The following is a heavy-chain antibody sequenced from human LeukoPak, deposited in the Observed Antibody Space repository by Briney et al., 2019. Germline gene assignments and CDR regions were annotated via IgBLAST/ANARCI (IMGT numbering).Heavy chain of an antibody. J-gene: IGHJ6*03. CDR3: AKDGSWGDYYFYFYMDV. Sequence: GGSLRLSCEASGSGFTFGNLGMSWVRQAPGKGLEWLTGISGSGYYTYYADSVKGRFTISRDNSKNTLYIEMNSLRAEDTAVYYCAKDGSWGDYYFYFYMDVWGKGTTVTVSS. CDR1: GSGFTFGNLG. V-gene: IGHV3-23*01. D-gene: IGHD3-16*01. CDR2: ISGSGYYT.